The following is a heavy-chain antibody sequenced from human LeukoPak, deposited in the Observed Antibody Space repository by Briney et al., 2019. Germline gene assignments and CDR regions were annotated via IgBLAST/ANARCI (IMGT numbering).Heavy chain of an antibody. J-gene: IGHJ4*02. CDR1: GFTFSSYE. CDR2: ISHSGNTR. V-gene: IGHV3-48*03. Sequence: GGSLRLSCVASGFTFSSYEMKWVRQGPGMGLEWVSYISHSGNTRYYADSVKGRFTISRDNAKNSLYLQMNSLRAEDTGVYYCARDDNGDYVDYWGQGALVTVSS. CDR3: ARDDNGDYVDY. D-gene: IGHD4-17*01.